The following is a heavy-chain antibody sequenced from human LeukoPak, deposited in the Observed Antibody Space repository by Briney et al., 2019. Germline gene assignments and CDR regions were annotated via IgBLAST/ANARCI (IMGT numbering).Heavy chain of an antibody. CDR1: GGTFSSYA. J-gene: IGHJ4*02. Sequence: GASVKVSCKASGGTFSSYAISWVRQAPGQGLEWMGGIIPIFGTANYAQKFQGRVTITADKSTSTAYMELSSLRSEDTAVYYCARVIVGATAIDYWGQGTLVTVSS. CDR3: ARVIVGATAIDY. V-gene: IGHV1-69*06. D-gene: IGHD1-26*01. CDR2: IIPIFGTA.